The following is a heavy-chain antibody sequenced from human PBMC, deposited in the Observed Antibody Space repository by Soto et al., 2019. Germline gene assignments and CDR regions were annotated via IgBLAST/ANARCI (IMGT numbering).Heavy chain of an antibody. CDR2: TYYSGST. Sequence: ETLSLTCTVSGGSISSYYWSWIRQPPGKGLEWIGYTYYSGSTNYNPSLKSRVTMSADTSKNQFSLKLNSVTAADTAVYYCARTYCSGANCYPGGNWFDPWGQGTLVTVSS. CDR1: GGSISSYY. V-gene: IGHV4-59*01. CDR3: ARTYCSGANCYPGGNWFDP. D-gene: IGHD2-15*01. J-gene: IGHJ5*02.